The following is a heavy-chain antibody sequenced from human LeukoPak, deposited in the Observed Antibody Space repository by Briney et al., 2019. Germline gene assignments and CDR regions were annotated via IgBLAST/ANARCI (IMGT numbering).Heavy chain of an antibody. CDR3: ASFCSSTSCYDAFDI. CDR2: IYYSGST. V-gene: IGHV4-39*01. CDR1: GGSISRDY. D-gene: IGHD2-2*01. Sequence: SETLSLTCTVSGGSISRDYWSWIRQPPGKGLEWIGSIYYSGSTYYNPSLKSRVTISVDTSKNQFSLKLSSVTAADTAVYYCASFCSSTSCYDAFDIWGQGTMVTVSS. J-gene: IGHJ3*02.